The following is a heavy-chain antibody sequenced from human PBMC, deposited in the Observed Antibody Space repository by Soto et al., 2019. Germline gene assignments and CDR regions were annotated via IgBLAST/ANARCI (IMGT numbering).Heavy chain of an antibody. CDR3: ARGKYSGYWGGHFDY. J-gene: IGHJ4*02. V-gene: IGHV4-34*01. Sequence: SETLSLTCAVHGGSFSGYYWSWIRQPPGKGLEWIGEINHSGSTNYNPSLKSRVTISVDTSKNQFSLKLSSVTAADTAVYYCARGKYSGYWGGHFDYWGQGTLVTVSS. D-gene: IGHD5-12*01. CDR2: INHSGST. CDR1: GGSFSGYY.